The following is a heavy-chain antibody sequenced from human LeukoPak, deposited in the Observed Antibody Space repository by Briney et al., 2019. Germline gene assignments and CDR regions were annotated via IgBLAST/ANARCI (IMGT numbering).Heavy chain of an antibody. CDR3: ARHSITSDGARLFDS. Sequence: MTSETLSLTCTVSGGSITSYYWAWLRQPPGKGLEWIGYVYNSGYSKYNPSLKSRVSMSVATYKNQFSLRLTSVTAADTAVYSCARHSITSDGARLFDSWGRGTLVTVSS. J-gene: IGHJ4*02. CDR1: GGSITSYY. D-gene: IGHD2-21*01. CDR2: VYNSGYS. V-gene: IGHV4-59*08.